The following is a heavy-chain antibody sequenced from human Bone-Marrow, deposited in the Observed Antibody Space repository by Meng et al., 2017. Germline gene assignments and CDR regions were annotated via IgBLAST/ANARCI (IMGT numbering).Heavy chain of an antibody. CDR3: ARALAVAGSYGAIYYYGMNV. Sequence: GESLKISCAASGFTFSDYYMSWIRQAPGKGLEWVSYISSSGSTIYYVDSVKGRFTISRDNAKNSLNLHMNSLRAEDTAVYYCARALAVAGSYGAIYYYGMNVWGQGTMVTVSS. CDR2: ISSSGSTI. CDR1: GFTFSDYY. D-gene: IGHD6-19*01. V-gene: IGHV3-11*01. J-gene: IGHJ6*02.